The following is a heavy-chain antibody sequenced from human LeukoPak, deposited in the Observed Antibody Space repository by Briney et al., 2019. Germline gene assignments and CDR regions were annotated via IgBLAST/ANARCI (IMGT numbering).Heavy chain of an antibody. J-gene: IGHJ4*02. CDR1: GFTFSSYS. CDR3: ARERQLERLAFGKEGSAFDY. CDR2: ISSSSSYI. V-gene: IGHV3-21*01. D-gene: IGHD1-1*01. Sequence: GGSLRLSCAASGFTFSSYSMNWVRQAPGKGLGWVSSISSSSSYIYYAASVKGRFTISRDNAKNSLYLQMNRLRAEDTAVYYCARERQLERLAFGKEGSAFDYWGQGTLVTVSS.